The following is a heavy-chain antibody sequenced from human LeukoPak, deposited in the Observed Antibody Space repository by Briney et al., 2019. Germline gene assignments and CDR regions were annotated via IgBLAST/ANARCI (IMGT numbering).Heavy chain of an antibody. CDR1: GFTLSTYA. D-gene: IGHD3-10*01. CDR2: ISYDGSNK. V-gene: IGHV3-30-3*01. CDR3: ARTTTPHYYGSGSYALGY. Sequence: SGGSLRLSCAASGFTLSTYAMHWVRQGPGKGLEWVAVISYDGSNKYYADSVKGRFTISRDNSKNTLYLQMSSLSAEDTAVYYCARTTTPHYYGSGSYALGYWGQGTLVTVPS. J-gene: IGHJ4*02.